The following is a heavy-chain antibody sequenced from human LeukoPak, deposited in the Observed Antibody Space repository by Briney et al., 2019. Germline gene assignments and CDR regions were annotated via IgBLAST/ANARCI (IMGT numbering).Heavy chain of an antibody. D-gene: IGHD1-26*01. J-gene: IGHJ6*03. V-gene: IGHV4-34*01. CDR2: INHSGST. CDR3: ARVVGYYYYYMDV. Sequence: SETLSLTCAVYGGSFSGYYWSWNRQPPGMGLEWIGEINHSGSTNYNPSLKSRVTISVDTSKNQFSLKLSSVTAADTAVYYCARVVGYYYYYMDVWGKGTTVTVSS. CDR1: GGSFSGYY.